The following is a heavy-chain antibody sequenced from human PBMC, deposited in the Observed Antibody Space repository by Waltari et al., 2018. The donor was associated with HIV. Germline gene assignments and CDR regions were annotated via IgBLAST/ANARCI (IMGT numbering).Heavy chain of an antibody. Sequence: QLLESGGGLVQPGGSLRLSCAAYGFTFSSYATTWVRQAPGKGLEWVSGISGSGRSTYYADSVKGRFTISRDNSKNTVYLQMNSLRAEDTAVYYCAKSGGDILTGHSYYYYGMDVWGLGTTVTVSS. CDR3: AKSGGDILTGHSYYYYGMDV. V-gene: IGHV3-23*01. J-gene: IGHJ6*02. CDR1: GFTFSSYA. CDR2: ISGSGRST. D-gene: IGHD3-9*01.